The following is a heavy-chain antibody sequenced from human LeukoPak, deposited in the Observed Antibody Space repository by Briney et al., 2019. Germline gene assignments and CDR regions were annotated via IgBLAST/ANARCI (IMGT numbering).Heavy chain of an antibody. CDR1: GYSFTAYY. CDR3: ARAYRNTNDVGH. D-gene: IGHD1-1*01. V-gene: IGHV1-2*02. J-gene: IGHJ4*02. Sequence: ASVKVSCKASGYSFTAYYIHWVRQAPGQGLEWLGWISPHSGVTNHAQAFEGRVTMTRDTSINTAYMESNRLTSDDTATYYCARAYRNTNDVGHWGQGTLVIVSS. CDR2: ISPHSGVT.